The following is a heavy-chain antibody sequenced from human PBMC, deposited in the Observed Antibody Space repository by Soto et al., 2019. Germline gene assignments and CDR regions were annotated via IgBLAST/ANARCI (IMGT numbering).Heavy chain of an antibody. Sequence: PGGSLRLSCEASGFIFTNFWMHWVRQVPGKGLVWVSRIDTSGSSTSYADSVKGRFTISRDNAKNTVSLQMNSLRAEDTRVYYCAKDSWYFDLWSQGSLVTVSS. CDR2: IDTSGSST. CDR1: GFIFTNFW. V-gene: IGHV3-74*01. J-gene: IGHJ4*02. CDR3: AKDSWYFDL. D-gene: IGHD6-13*01.